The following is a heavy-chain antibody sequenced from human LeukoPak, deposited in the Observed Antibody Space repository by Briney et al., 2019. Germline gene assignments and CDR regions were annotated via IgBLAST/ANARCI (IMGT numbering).Heavy chain of an antibody. J-gene: IGHJ4*02. V-gene: IGHV3-30*03. CDR1: GFTFSSYG. CDR3: ARPGDFWSGYYSFDY. D-gene: IGHD3-3*01. CDR2: ISYDGSNK. Sequence: GGSLRLSCAASGFTFSSYGMHWVRQAPGKGLEWVAVISYDGSNKYYADSVKGRFTISRDNSKNTLYLQMNSLRAEDTAVYYCARPGDFWSGYYSFDYWGQGTLVTVSS.